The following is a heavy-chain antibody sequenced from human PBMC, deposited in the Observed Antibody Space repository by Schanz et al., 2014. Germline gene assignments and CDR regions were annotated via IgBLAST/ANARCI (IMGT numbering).Heavy chain of an antibody. CDR1: GFTLSSYW. Sequence: EVKLVESGGGAVRPGGSLRLSCAASGFTLSSYWMHWVRQVPGKGLEWVSAISGSGGSTYYADSVKGRFTISRDNSKNTLYLQMNSLRAEDTAVYYCAKAEYDILTDSYSRLDPWGQGTLVTVSS. CDR2: ISGSGGST. CDR3: AKAEYDILTDSYSRLDP. D-gene: IGHD3-9*01. J-gene: IGHJ5*02. V-gene: IGHV3-23*04.